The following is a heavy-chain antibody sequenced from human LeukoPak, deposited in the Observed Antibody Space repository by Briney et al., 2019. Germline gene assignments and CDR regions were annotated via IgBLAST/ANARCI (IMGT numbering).Heavy chain of an antibody. V-gene: IGHV1-3*01. CDR2: INAGNGNT. CDR1: GYTFTSYA. CDR3: ARGGAGSGRNYGMDV. Sequence: APVKVSCKASGYTFTSYATHWVRQAPGQRLEWMGWINAGNGNTKYSQKFQGRVTITRDTSASTAYMELSSLRSEDTAVYYCARGGAGSGRNYGMDVWGKGTTVTVSS. D-gene: IGHD3-10*01. J-gene: IGHJ6*04.